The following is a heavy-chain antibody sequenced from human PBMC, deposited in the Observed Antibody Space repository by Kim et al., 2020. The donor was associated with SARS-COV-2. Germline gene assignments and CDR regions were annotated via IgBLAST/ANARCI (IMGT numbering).Heavy chain of an antibody. CDR3: AKDYHGSGSC. J-gene: IGHJ4*02. CDR2: K. Sequence: KYYADSVKGRFTISRDNSKNTLYLQMNSLRAEDTAVYYCAKDYHGSGSCWGQGTLVTVSS. D-gene: IGHD3-10*01. V-gene: IGHV3-30*02.